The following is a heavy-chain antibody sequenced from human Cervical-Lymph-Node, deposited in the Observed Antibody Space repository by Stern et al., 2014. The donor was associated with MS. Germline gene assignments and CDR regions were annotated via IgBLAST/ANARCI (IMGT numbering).Heavy chain of an antibody. CDR1: GFTFSNYG. CDR2: ISFDGSNK. Sequence: QVQLVESGGGVVQPGRSLRLFCAASGFTFSNYGMHWVRQAPGEGLELVAGISFDGSNKYYGDSVKGRFNISRDNSKNMLYLQMNSLRVEDTAVYYCAKTGANSLFDYWGQGTLVIVSS. J-gene: IGHJ4*02. CDR3: AKTGANSLFDY. D-gene: IGHD2-21*01. V-gene: IGHV3-30*18.